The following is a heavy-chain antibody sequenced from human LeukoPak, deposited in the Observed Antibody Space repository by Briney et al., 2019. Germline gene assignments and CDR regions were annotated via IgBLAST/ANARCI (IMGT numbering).Heavy chain of an antibody. CDR3: ARHSSPLNYFDY. V-gene: IGHV4-39*01. Sequence: SETLSLTCTVSAGSISSSTYYWGWIRQPPGKGLEWIGSIYYSGSTYYNPSLKSRVTISVDTSKNQFSLKLSSVTAADTAVYYCARHSSPLNYFDYWGQGTLVTVSS. CDR2: IYYSGST. CDR1: AGSISSSTYY. J-gene: IGHJ4*02. D-gene: IGHD6-13*01.